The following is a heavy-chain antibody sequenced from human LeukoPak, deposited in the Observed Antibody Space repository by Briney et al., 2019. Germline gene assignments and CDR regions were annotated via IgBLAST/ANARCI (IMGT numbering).Heavy chain of an antibody. Sequence: SETLSLTCTVSGGSISGYYWSWIRQPPGKGLEWIGYMYYSGTTNYNPSLKSRVTISVDTSKNQFSLKLSSVTAADTAVYCCARLPGIAESGKAVDYWGQGTLVTVSS. V-gene: IGHV4-59*01. CDR1: GGSISGYY. J-gene: IGHJ4*02. D-gene: IGHD6-19*01. CDR3: ARLPGIAESGKAVDY. CDR2: MYYSGTT.